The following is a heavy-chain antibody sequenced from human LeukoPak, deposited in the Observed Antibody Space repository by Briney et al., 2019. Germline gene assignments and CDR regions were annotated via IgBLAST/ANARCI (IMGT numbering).Heavy chain of an antibody. V-gene: IGHV3-11*06. Sequence: LSLTCTVSGGSISSYYMSWIRQAPGKGLEWVSYISSSSSYTNYADSVKGRFTISRDNAKNSLYLQMNSLRAEDTAVYYCARSIAARRYYYGMDVWGQGTTVTVSS. CDR1: GGSISSYY. D-gene: IGHD6-6*01. CDR2: ISSSSSYT. CDR3: ARSIAARRYYYGMDV. J-gene: IGHJ6*02.